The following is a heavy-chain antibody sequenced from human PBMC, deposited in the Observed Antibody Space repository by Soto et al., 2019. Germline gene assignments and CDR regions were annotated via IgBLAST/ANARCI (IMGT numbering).Heavy chain of an antibody. V-gene: IGHV1-18*01. Sequence: QLQLVQSGAEAKKPGASVKVSCKASGYTFPTSTISWVRQAPGQGLEWMGWIKAYSGNTNYAQKLKGRVTMTTDTSTNTAYMELRRLTTDDTAIYYCAIADYGDDDYWGQGTLVTVSS. CDR2: IKAYSGNT. CDR1: GYTFPTST. CDR3: AIADYGDDDY. J-gene: IGHJ4*02. D-gene: IGHD4-17*01.